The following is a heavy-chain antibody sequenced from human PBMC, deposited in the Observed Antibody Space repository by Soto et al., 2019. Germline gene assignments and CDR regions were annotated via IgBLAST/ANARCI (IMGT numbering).Heavy chain of an antibody. Sequence: QITLKESGPTLVKPTQTLTLTCTFSGFSLSTSGVSVSWVRQPPGKALEWLALIYWDDDKRYSPSLMSRLTIAKDTSKNQVVLTLTSVDPVDTATYYCAHVTSITMVRGNWFDPWGQGTLVTVSS. CDR2: IYWDDDK. J-gene: IGHJ5*02. CDR1: GFSLSTSGVS. V-gene: IGHV2-5*02. CDR3: AHVTSITMVRGNWFDP. D-gene: IGHD3-10*01.